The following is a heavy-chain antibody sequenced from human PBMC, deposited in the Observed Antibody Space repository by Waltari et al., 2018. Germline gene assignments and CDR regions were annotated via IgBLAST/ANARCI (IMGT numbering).Heavy chain of an antibody. V-gene: IGHV4-4*07. D-gene: IGHD3-9*01. J-gene: IGHJ1*01. CDR2: IYSSGIT. CDR3: ARDYYDILTGYVANDY. CDR1: GGSITSDH. Sequence: QVQLQESGPGLVKPSETLSLNCTVSGGSITSDHWSWIRQPAGKGLEWIGRIYSSGITKYNPSLKSRVTMSADTSKNQFSLKLTSVTAADTAVYYCARDYYDILTGYVANDYWGQGTLVTVSS.